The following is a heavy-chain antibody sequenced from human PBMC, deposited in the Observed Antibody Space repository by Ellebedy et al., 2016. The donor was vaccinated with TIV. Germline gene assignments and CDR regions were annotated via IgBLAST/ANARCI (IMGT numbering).Heavy chain of an antibody. CDR3: ARVDYGLAFHI. CDR1: GFAVSSNY. D-gene: IGHD3-16*01. Sequence: GESLKISCAASGFAVSSNYMSWVRQAPGKGREWVSVIYSSGITYYAESVKGRFTISRDNSRDNSKNTLYLQMNGLRAEDTAVYYCARVDYGLAFHIWGQGTMVTVSS. V-gene: IGHV3-66*01. J-gene: IGHJ3*02. CDR2: IYSSGIT.